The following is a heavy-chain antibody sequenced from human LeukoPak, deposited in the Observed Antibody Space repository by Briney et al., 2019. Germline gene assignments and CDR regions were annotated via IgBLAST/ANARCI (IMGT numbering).Heavy chain of an antibody. CDR3: ARGPLLRYFDWSTQYYFDY. CDR2: IYYSGST. D-gene: IGHD3-9*01. J-gene: IGHJ4*02. V-gene: IGHV4-59*01. Sequence: SETLSLTCTVSGGSISSYYWSWIRQPPGKGLEWIGYIYYSGSTNYNPSLKSRVTISVDTSKNQFSLKLSSVTAADTAVYYCARGPLLRYFDWSTQYYFDYWGRGTLVTVSS. CDR1: GGSISSYY.